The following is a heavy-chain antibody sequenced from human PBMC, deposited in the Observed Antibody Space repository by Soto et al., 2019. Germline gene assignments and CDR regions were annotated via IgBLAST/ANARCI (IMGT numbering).Heavy chain of an antibody. D-gene: IGHD2-21*02. J-gene: IGHJ4*02. V-gene: IGHV3-23*01. CDR2: ISGSGGST. CDR1: GFTFSSYA. Sequence: GGSLRLSCAASGFTFSSYAMSWVRQAPGKGLEWVSAISGSGGSTYYADSVKGRFTISRDNSKNTPYLQMNSLRAEDTAVYYCAKDPTGDYYFDYWGQGTLVTVSS. CDR3: AKDPTGDYYFDY.